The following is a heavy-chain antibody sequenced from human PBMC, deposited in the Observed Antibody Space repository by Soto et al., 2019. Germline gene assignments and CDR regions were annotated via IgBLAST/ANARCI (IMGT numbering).Heavy chain of an antibody. D-gene: IGHD3-9*01. CDR1: GGSISSYY. V-gene: IGHV4-59*08. Sequence: LSLTCSVSGGSISSYYWGWIRQPPGKGLEWIGYIYYSVSTNYNPSLKSRVTISVDTSKNQFSLKLSSVTAADTAVYYCARHSPPMYDILTGTTLDPYYGMDVWGQGTTVTVSS. CDR2: IYYSVST. J-gene: IGHJ6*02. CDR3: ARHSPPMYDILTGTTLDPYYGMDV.